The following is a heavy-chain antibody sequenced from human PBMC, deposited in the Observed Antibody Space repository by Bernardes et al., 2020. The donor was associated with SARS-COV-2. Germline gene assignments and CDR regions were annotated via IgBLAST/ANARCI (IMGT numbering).Heavy chain of an antibody. D-gene: IGHD2-21*01. V-gene: IGHV3-23*01. J-gene: IGHJ6*02. CDR3: AKCVVGYYAMDV. CDR2: ISGSGGST. Sequence: GGSLRLSCAAPGFTFSVFAMTWVRQAPGKGLEWVSGISGSGGSTYYADSVKGRFTISRDNSKTTLFLQMNSLRAEDTAVYYCAKCVVGYYAMDVWGQGTTVTVSS. CDR1: GFTFSVFA.